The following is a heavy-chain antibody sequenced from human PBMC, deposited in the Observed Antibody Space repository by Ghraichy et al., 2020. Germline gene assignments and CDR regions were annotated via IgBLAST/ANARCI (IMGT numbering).Heavy chain of an antibody. CDR3: ARDRYYDFWSGYYSNQYGMDV. Sequence: SETLSLTCTVSGGSISSYYWSWIRQPPGKGLEWIGYIYYSGSTNYNPSLKSRVTISVDTSKNQFSLKLSSVTAADTAVYYCARDRYYDFWSGYYSNQYGMDVWGQGTTVTVSS. J-gene: IGHJ6*02. CDR1: GGSISSYY. V-gene: IGHV4-59*01. D-gene: IGHD3-3*01. CDR2: IYYSGST.